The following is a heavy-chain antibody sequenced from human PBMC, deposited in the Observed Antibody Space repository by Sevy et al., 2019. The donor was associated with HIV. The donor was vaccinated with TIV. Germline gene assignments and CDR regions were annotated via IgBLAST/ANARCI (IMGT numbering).Heavy chain of an antibody. Sequence: GGSLRLSCAASGFTFSSYSMNWVRQAPGKGLEWVSSISSSSSYMYYADSVKGRFTISRDNAKNSLYLQMNSLRAEDTAVYYCAREVVPAAMNYYYGMDVWGQGTTVTVSS. CDR3: AREVVPAAMNYYYGMDV. CDR2: ISSSSSYM. D-gene: IGHD2-2*01. CDR1: GFTFSSYS. V-gene: IGHV3-21*01. J-gene: IGHJ6*02.